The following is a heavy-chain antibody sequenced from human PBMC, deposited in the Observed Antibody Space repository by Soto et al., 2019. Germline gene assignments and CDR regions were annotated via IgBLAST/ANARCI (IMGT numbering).Heavy chain of an antibody. V-gene: IGHV1-69*01. CDR1: GGTLSSYS. CDR3: ARPSGGTPDAFDI. CDR2: IIPIFGTA. J-gene: IGHJ3*02. D-gene: IGHD1-26*01. Sequence: GAPVNRAPKGVGGTLSSYSLNWVGRAPGQGLEWMGGIIPIFGTANYAQKFQGRVTITADESTSTAYMELSSLRSEDTAVYYCARPSGGTPDAFDIRGQGTMVTVSS.